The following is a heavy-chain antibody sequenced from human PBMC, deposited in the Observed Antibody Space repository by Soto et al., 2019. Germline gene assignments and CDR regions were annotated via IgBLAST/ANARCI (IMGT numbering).Heavy chain of an antibody. V-gene: IGHV1-18*01. CDR3: AREAVWEWELERIDYFDY. Sequence: QVQLVQSGAEVKKPGASVKVSCKASGYTFTNFGVSWVRQAPGQGLEWMGWISGYNSNTKYAQMFQGRLTMTTDTSTNPAYLELTSLRSDDTAVYFCAREAVWEWELERIDYFDYWGQGTLVTVSS. CDR1: GYTFTNFG. D-gene: IGHD1-26*01. CDR2: ISGYNSNT. J-gene: IGHJ4*02.